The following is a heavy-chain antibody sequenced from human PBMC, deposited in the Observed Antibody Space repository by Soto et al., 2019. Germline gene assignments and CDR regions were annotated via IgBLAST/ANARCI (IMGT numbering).Heavy chain of an antibody. V-gene: IGHV3-30-3*01. D-gene: IGHD3-3*01. CDR3: ARGYDFWSGYYYPYGMDV. J-gene: IGHJ6*02. Sequence: GVSCGAVGFTFRNYTMHWVCQAPGKGLEWVAVISYDGSNKNYADSVKGRFTISRDNSKNTLYLQMNSLRAEDTAVYYCARGYDFWSGYYYPYGMDVWG. CDR1: GFTFRNYT. CDR2: ISYDGSNK.